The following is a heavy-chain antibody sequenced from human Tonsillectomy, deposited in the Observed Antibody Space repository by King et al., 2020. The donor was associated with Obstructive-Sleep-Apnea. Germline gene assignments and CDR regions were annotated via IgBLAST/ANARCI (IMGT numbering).Heavy chain of an antibody. Sequence: QLVQSGAEVKKPGSSVKVSCKASGGTFSSYAIRWVRQAPGQGLEWMGGIIPIFGTANYAQKFQGRVTITADESTSTAYMELSSLRSEDTAVYYCARDVGSTSCYAPPDYYGMDVWGQGTTVTVSS. CDR1: GGTFSSYA. CDR3: ARDVGSTSCYAPPDYYGMDV. CDR2: IIPIFGTA. J-gene: IGHJ6*02. D-gene: IGHD2-2*01. V-gene: IGHV1-69*01.